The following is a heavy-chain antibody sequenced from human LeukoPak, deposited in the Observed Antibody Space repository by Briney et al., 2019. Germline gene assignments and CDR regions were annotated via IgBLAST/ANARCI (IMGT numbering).Heavy chain of an antibody. CDR1: GGSFSGYY. CDR3: ARGLRQLWLYAFDI. Sequence: PSETLSLTCAVYGGSFSGYYWSWIRQPPGKGLEWIGEINHSGSTNYNPSLKSRVTISVDTSKNQFSLKLSSVTAADTAVYYCARGLRQLWLYAFDIWGQGTMVTVSS. D-gene: IGHD5-18*01. J-gene: IGHJ3*02. V-gene: IGHV4-34*01. CDR2: INHSGST.